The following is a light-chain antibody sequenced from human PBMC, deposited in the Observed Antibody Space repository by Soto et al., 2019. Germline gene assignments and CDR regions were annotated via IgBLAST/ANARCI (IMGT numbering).Light chain of an antibody. CDR2: KAS. J-gene: IGKJ4*01. V-gene: IGKV1-5*03. CDR1: QSLSSW. CDR3: LQYLSYPLT. Sequence: DIQMTQSPSTLSASVGDRVIITCRASQSLSSWLAWYQQKPGKAPKLLIYKASSLKTGVPSRFSGSGSGTEFTLTISSLQPDDFATYYCLQYLSYPLTFGGGTRWISN.